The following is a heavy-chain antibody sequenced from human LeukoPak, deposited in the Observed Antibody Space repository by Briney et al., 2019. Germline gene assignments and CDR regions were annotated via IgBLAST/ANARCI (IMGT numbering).Heavy chain of an antibody. CDR1: GYTFTSYD. V-gene: IGHV1-18*01. J-gene: IGHJ5*02. CDR3: ARGDWLDP. D-gene: IGHD2-21*01. Sequence: ASVKVSCKASGYTFTSYDINWVRQAPGQGLEWMGWVSGYNGNTNYAQKFEGRVAMTTDTSSSTAYMELRSLRSDDTAIYYCARGDWLDPWCQGTLVTVSS. CDR2: VSGYNGNT.